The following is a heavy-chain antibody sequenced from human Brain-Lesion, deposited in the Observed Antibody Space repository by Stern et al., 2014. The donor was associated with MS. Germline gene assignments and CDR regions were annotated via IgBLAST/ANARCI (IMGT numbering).Heavy chain of an antibody. CDR2: IFYSGNT. CDR1: GGSVSSTSYA. CDR3: AGEEDIRYCSGGSCTGNWFDP. D-gene: IGHD2-15*01. V-gene: IGHV4-39*01. J-gene: IGHJ5*02. Sequence: VHLVESGPGLVKPSETLSLTCTVAGGSVSSTSYAWAWIRQPPGKGLEWIGTIFYSGNTYYSPSLKSRPTISLATSKNQFPLQLGFVTAADTAVYYCAGEEDIRYCSGGSCTGNWFDPWGQGTLVTVSS.